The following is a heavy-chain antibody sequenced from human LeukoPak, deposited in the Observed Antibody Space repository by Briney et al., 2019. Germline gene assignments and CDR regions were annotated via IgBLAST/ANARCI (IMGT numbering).Heavy chain of an antibody. CDR3: AREILGGFNPGAY. V-gene: IGHV4-4*02. CDR1: LDSTTSNF. CDR2: IHRSGSP. D-gene: IGHD1-14*01. J-gene: IGHJ4*02. Sequence: PSETLSLTCTVSLDSTTSNFWSWVRQPPGKGLEWTGEIHRSGSPNYNPSLQSRVTISIDRSRNQIVLELSSATAADTAVYYCAREILGGFNPGAYWGQGILVTVSS.